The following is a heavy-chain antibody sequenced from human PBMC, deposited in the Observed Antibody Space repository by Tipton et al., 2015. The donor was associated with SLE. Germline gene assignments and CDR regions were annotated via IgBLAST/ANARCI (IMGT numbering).Heavy chain of an antibody. CDR3: AKDPEEGAPSGSTD. D-gene: IGHD1-26*01. Sequence: SLRLSCAASGFTFSSYAMSWVRQAPGKGLAWVSAISGSGGSTYYADSVKGRFTISRANSKNTLYLQMNSLRAEDTAVYYCAKDPEEGAPSGSTDWGQGTLVTVSS. CDR2: ISGSGGST. V-gene: IGHV3-23*01. CDR1: GFTFSSYA. J-gene: IGHJ4*02.